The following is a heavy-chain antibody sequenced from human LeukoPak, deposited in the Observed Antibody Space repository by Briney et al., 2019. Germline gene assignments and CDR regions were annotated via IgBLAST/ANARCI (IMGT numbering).Heavy chain of an antibody. CDR1: GFTFSDYS. Sequence: PGGSLRLSCTASGFTFSDYSMSWFRQAPGKGLEWIGYIYYSGSTNYNPSLKSRVTISVDTSKNQFSLKLSSVTAADTAVYYCARVYEGILDPWGQGTLVTVSS. CDR2: IYYSGST. D-gene: IGHD2/OR15-2a*01. CDR3: ARVYEGILDP. J-gene: IGHJ5*02. V-gene: IGHV4-59*01.